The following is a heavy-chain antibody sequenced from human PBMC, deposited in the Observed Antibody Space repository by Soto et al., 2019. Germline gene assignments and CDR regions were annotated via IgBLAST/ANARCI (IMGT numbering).Heavy chain of an antibody. CDR1: GGTSRSYY. J-gene: IGHJ6*03. CDR3: ATGEGSYYDILTGYTLYYYYYMDV. Sequence: SETLSHPSSVSGGTSRSYYWRWIRQPPGKGLEWIGYIYYSGSTNYNPSLKGRVTISVDTSKNQFFLKLSSVTAADAAVYYCATGEGSYYDILTGYTLYYYYYMDVWGKGTTVTVSS. CDR2: IYYSGST. V-gene: IGHV4-59*01. D-gene: IGHD3-9*01.